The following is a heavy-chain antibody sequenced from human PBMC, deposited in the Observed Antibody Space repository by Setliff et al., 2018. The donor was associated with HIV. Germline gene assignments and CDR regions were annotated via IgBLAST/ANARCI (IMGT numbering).Heavy chain of an antibody. D-gene: IGHD3-22*01. J-gene: IGHJ4*02. CDR2: IYHSGST. V-gene: IGHV4-38-2*01. Sequence: SETLSLTCAVSAYSINSGYYWGWIRQPPGKGLEWIGSIYHSGSTYYNPSLQSRVTMAVDTSKNQFSLKLSSVTAADTAVYYCASYYGADEPSYYFDFWGQGTQVTVSS. CDR1: AYSINSGYY. CDR3: ASYYGADEPSYYFDF.